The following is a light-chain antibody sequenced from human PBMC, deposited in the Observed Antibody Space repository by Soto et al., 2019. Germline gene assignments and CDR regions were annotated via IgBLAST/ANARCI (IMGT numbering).Light chain of an antibody. CDR1: QSVSSKY. J-gene: IGKJ2*01. CDR3: QRYGRSPRT. Sequence: DIVLTQSPGTLSLSPGERATLSCRASQSVSSKYLAWYQQKPGQAPRVLIYGTSIRASGVPERFSGGGSGTDFTLTISRLEPEDSAVYYCQRYGRSPRTFGQGTKLEIK. CDR2: GTS. V-gene: IGKV3-20*01.